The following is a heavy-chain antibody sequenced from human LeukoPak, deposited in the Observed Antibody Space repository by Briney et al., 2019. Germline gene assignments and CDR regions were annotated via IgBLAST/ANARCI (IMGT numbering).Heavy chain of an antibody. CDR2: ISGSGGTT. D-gene: IGHD6-19*01. J-gene: IGHJ4*02. CDR3: AKDQARSVKGRSGWYWGPYYFDY. Sequence: PGGSLRLSCAASGFAFSSYAMSWVRQAPGKGLEWVSTISGSGGTTYYADSVKGRFTISRDNSKNTLYLQMNSLRAEDTAVYYCAKDQARSVKGRSGWYWGPYYFDYWGQGTLVTVSS. V-gene: IGHV3-23*01. CDR1: GFAFSSYA.